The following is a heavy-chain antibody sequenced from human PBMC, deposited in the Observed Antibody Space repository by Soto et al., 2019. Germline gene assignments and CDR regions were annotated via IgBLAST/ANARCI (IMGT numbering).Heavy chain of an antibody. Sequence: GGSLRLSCAASGFTFSSYGMHWVRQAPGKGLEWVAVISYDGSNKYYADSVKGRFTISRDNSKNTLYLQMNSLRAEDTAVYYCAKAPSGYYYDYWGQGTLVTVSS. CDR2: ISYDGSNK. V-gene: IGHV3-30*18. J-gene: IGHJ4*02. CDR3: AKAPSGYYYDY. CDR1: GFTFSSYG. D-gene: IGHD3-3*01.